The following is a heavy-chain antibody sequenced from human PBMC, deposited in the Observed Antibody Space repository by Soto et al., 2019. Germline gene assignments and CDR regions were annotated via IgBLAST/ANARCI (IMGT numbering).Heavy chain of an antibody. CDR1: GGSISSYF. Sequence: SETLSLTYSVSGGSISSYFKNWIRQAPGKGLEWIGCIYDSGDANYNPSLKSRVTISLDTSKNQFSLKLSSVTAADTAVYYCVSCRTGVFGDALDIW. CDR2: IYDSGDA. CDR3: VSCRTGVFGDALDI. V-gene: IGHV4-59*03. J-gene: IGHJ3*02. D-gene: IGHD2-8*02.